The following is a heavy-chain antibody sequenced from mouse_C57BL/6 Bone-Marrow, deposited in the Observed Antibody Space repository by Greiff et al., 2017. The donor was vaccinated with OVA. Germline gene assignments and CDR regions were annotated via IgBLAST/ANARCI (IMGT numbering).Heavy chain of an antibody. J-gene: IGHJ4*01. CDR3: TSSWANYYGSSYGDYYAMDY. D-gene: IGHD1-1*01. V-gene: IGHV14-4*01. CDR1: GFNIKDDY. Sequence: VQLQQSGAELVRPGASVKLSCTASGFNIKDDYMHWVKQRPEQGLEWIGWIDPENGDTEYASKFQGKATITADTSSNTAYLQRSSLTSEDTAVYYCTSSWANYYGSSYGDYYAMDYWGQGTSVTVSS. CDR2: IDPENGDT.